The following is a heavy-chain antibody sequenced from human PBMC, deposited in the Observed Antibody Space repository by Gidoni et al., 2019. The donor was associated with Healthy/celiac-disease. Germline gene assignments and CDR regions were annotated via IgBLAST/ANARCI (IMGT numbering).Heavy chain of an antibody. V-gene: IGHV4-4*07. CDR2: IYTSGST. D-gene: IGHD1-26*01. J-gene: IGHJ3*02. CDR1: GGSISSYY. CDR3: ARDLGKEAWLLGAFDI. Sequence: QAQLQESGQGLVTPSETLSINCTVAGGSISSYYWSWIRQPAVKGREWIGRIYTSGSTNYTPSLMCRVTMSVDTSKPQFSLQLRSVTAADTAVYYCARDLGKEAWLLGAFDIWGQVTMVTVSS.